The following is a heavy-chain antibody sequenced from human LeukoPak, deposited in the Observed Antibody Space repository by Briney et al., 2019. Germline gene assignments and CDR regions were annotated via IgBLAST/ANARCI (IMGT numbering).Heavy chain of an antibody. CDR1: GFTFSSYS. D-gene: IGHD3-22*01. CDR2: ISSSSSYI. J-gene: IGHJ4*02. V-gene: IGHV3-21*04. Sequence: GGSLRLSCDASGFTFSSYSMNWVRQAPGKGLEWVSSISSSSSYIYYADSVKGRFTISRDNAKNSLYLQMNSLRAEDTAVYYCAKANSSGYYHTYFDYWGQGTLVTVSS. CDR3: AKANSSGYYHTYFDY.